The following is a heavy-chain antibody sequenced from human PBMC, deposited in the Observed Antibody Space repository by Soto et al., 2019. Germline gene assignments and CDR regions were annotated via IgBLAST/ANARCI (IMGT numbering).Heavy chain of an antibody. CDR3: ARDHDDFYYYGMDV. CDR1: GFTFSSYG. Sequence: QVQLVESGGGVVQPGRSLRLSCAASGFTFSSYGMHWVRQAPGKGLEWVAVIWYDGSNKYYADSVKGRFTISRDNSKNTLYLQMNSLRAEDTAVYYCARDHDDFYYYGMDVWGQGTTVTVSS. J-gene: IGHJ6*02. V-gene: IGHV3-33*01. D-gene: IGHD3-3*01. CDR2: IWYDGSNK.